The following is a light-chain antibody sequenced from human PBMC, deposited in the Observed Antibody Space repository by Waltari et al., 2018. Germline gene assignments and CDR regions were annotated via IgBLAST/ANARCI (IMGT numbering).Light chain of an antibody. CDR2: KVC. V-gene: IGKV2-30*01. CDR1: QSLVYTDGISY. Sequence: DVGLTQSPLSLPVTLGQPASISCRSSQSLVYTDGISYLNWFHQRPGQAPRRLIYKVCNRDSGVPDRFSGSGSGTDFTLMISSLEADDVGVYFCMQATHWPVTFGQGTRLEIK. J-gene: IGKJ5*01. CDR3: MQATHWPVT.